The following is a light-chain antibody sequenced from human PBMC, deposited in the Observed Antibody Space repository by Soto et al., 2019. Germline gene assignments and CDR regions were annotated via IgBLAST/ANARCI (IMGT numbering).Light chain of an antibody. CDR1: QSIGGL. CDR3: QQTDRPPFT. V-gene: IGKV1-39*01. CDR2: DAS. Sequence: DIQMTQSPSSLSASVGDRVTITCRASQSIGGLLSWYQQQPGKAPKLLIYDASTLQRRVPSRFSGSRSGTDFTLTIGSLQPEDFATYYCQQTDRPPFTFGPGTKVDVK. J-gene: IGKJ3*01.